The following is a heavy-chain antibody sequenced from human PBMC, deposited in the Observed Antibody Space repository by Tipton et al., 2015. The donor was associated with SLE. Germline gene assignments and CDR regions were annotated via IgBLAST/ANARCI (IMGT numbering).Heavy chain of an antibody. V-gene: IGHV4-39*01. D-gene: IGHD3-16*02. CDR3: SSSDVWGSYRPFDY. Sequence: LRLSCTVSGGSISSSSYYWGWIRQPPGKGLEWIGSIYYSGSTYYNPSLKSRGTISVDTSKNQFSLKLSSVTAADTAVYYCSSSDVWGSYRPFDYWGQGTLVTVSS. CDR1: GGSISSSSYY. J-gene: IGHJ4*02. CDR2: IYYSGST.